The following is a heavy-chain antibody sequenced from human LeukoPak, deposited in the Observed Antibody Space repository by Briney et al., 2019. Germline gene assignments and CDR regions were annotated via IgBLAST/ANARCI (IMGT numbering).Heavy chain of an antibody. V-gene: IGHV4-59*01. CDR1: GGSISSYY. CDR3: ARVETELAARRRYYYYMDV. CDR2: IYYSGST. D-gene: IGHD6-6*01. Sequence: SETLSLTCTVSGGSISSYYWSWIRQPPGKGLEWIGYIYYSGSTNYNPSLKSRVTISVDTSKNQFSLKLSSVTAADTAVYYCARVETELAARRRYYYYMDVWGKGTTVTVSS. J-gene: IGHJ6*03.